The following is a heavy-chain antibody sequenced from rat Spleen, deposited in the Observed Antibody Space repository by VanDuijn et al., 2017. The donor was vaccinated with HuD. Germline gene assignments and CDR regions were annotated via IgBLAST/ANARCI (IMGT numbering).Heavy chain of an antibody. J-gene: IGHJ4*01. Sequence: EVQLVESGGGLVRPGRSLKLSCAASGFTFSNYDMAWVRQAPTKGLEWVASITNTGGSTYYPDSVKGRFTISRDNAKNTLYLQMDSLRSEDSATYYCATDGYFDGIYYSVYVMDAWGQGTSVTVSS. CDR1: GFTFSNYD. CDR3: ATDGYFDGIYYSVYVMDA. D-gene: IGHD1-12*02. CDR2: ITNTGGST. V-gene: IGHV5-27*01.